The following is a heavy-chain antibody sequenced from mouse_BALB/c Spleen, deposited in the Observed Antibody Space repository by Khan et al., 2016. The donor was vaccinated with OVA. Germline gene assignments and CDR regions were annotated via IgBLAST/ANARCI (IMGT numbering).Heavy chain of an antibody. Sequence: VQLQQSGAELVRPGTSVKVSCKASEYAFNNYMLEWVKQRPGQGLEWIGVINPGSGGTNYNEKFKGKATLTADKSSNTAYMQLSSLTSDDSAVYFCARGGYGSLAYWGQGTLVTVSA. CDR2: INPGSGGT. V-gene: IGHV1-54*01. D-gene: IGHD1-1*02. CDR3: ARGGYGSLAY. CDR1: EYAFNNYM. J-gene: IGHJ3*01.